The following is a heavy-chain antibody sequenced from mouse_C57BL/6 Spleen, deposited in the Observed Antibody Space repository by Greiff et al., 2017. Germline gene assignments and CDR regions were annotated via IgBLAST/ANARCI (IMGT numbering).Heavy chain of an antibody. J-gene: IGHJ3*01. CDR1: GYTFTDYY. CDR3: ARDYYGSSPFAY. CDR2: INPNNGGT. V-gene: IGHV1-26*01. Sequence: EVQLQQSGPELVKPGASVKISCKASGYTFTDYYMNWVKQSHGKSLEWIGDINPNNGGTSYNQKFKGKATLTVDKSSSTAYMEHRSLTSEDSAVYYCARDYYGSSPFAYWGQGTLVTVSA. D-gene: IGHD1-1*01.